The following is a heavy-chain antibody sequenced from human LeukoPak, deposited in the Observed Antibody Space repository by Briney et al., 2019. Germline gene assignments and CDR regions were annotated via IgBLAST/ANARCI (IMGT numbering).Heavy chain of an antibody. CDR1: GFTFSSYW. CDR3: ASVDYYGSGSQSR. D-gene: IGHD3-10*01. J-gene: IGHJ4*02. Sequence: GGSLRLSCAASGFTFSSYWMSWVRQAPGKGLEWVANIKQDGSEKYYVDSVKGRLTISRDNAKNSVYLQMNSLRADDTAVYYCASVDYYGSGSQSRWGQGTLVTVSS. CDR2: IKQDGSEK. V-gene: IGHV3-7*01.